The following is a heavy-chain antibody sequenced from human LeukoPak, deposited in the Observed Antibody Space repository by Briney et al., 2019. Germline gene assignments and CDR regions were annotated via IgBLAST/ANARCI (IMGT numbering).Heavy chain of an antibody. V-gene: IGHV3-11*05. CDR3: ARAHHSSSWPHYYFDC. Sequence: GGPLRLSCAASGFTFSDYYMSWIRQAPGKGLEWVSYIISSSSYTNYADSVKGRFTISRDNAKNSLYLQMNSLRAEDTAVYYCARAHHSSSWPHYYFDCWGQGTLVTVSS. CDR2: IISSSSYT. D-gene: IGHD6-13*01. J-gene: IGHJ4*02. CDR1: GFTFSDYY.